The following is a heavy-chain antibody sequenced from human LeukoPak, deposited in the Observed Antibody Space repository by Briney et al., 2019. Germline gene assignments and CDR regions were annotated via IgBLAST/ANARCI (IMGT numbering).Heavy chain of an antibody. CDR1: GFTFGDHA. J-gene: IGHJ6*02. CDR2: IRSKTYGGTT. Sequence: GGSLRLSCTASGFTFGDHAMSWVRQAPGKGLEWVGFIRSKTYGGTTEYAASVKGRFTISRGDSKSIAYLQMNSLKTEDTAVYYCTRGPIQQWLHYGMDVWGQGTTVTVSS. D-gene: IGHD5-18*01. CDR3: TRGPIQQWLHYGMDV. V-gene: IGHV3-49*04.